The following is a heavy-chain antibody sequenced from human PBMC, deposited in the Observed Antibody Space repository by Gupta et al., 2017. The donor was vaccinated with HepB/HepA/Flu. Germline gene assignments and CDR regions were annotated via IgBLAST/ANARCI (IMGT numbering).Heavy chain of an antibody. V-gene: IGHV1-8*01. D-gene: IGHD3-16*01. CDR2: MNPNSGNT. Sequence: QVQLVQSGAEVKKPGASVKVSCKASGYTFTSYDINWVRQATGQGLEWMGWMNPNSGNTGYAQKFQGRVTMTRNTSISTAYMELSSLRSEDTAVYYCASHKYYDYVWGSYYYGMDVWGQGTTVTVAS. CDR1: GYTFTSYD. CDR3: ASHKYYDYVWGSYYYGMDV. J-gene: IGHJ6*02.